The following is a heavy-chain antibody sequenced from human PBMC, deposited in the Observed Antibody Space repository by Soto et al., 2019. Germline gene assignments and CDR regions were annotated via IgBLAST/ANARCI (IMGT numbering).Heavy chain of an antibody. D-gene: IGHD7-27*01. CDR2: MNPNNGNT. J-gene: IGHJ4*02. CDR3: STAGDSGAWISH. CDR1: GYTFTSYY. V-gene: IGHV1-8*02. Sequence: QVQLVQSGAEVKKPGASVKVSCKASGYTFTSYYMHWVRQAPGQGLEWMGWMNPNNGNTGYAQKFQGRVTLTRDTSITTAYMELSSLTSEDTAVYYCSTAGDSGAWISHWGQGTLVTVSS.